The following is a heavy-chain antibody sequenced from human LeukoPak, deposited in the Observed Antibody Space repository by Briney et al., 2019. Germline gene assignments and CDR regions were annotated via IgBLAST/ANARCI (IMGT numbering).Heavy chain of an antibody. J-gene: IGHJ6*03. CDR3: ATHGDPGDYYYYMDV. V-gene: IGHV4-39*01. Sequence: SETLSLTCTVSGGSIRSSSYYWGWIRQPPGKGLEGIGSIYYSGSTYYNPALKSRVTISVDTSKNQFSLKLSSVTAADTAVYYCATHGDPGDYYYYMDVWGKGTPVTISS. CDR1: GGSIRSSSYY. D-gene: IGHD4-17*01. CDR2: IYYSGST.